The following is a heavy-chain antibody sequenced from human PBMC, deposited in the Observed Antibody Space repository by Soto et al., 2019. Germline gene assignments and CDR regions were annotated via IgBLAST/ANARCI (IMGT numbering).Heavy chain of an antibody. CDR3: ARGRYCLTGRCFPNWFDS. Sequence: SETLSLTCTVSGGSISSYYWSWIRQPAGKGLEWIGRIYANGNSDYNPSLKSRVAISVDTSKSQFSLNVTSVTAADTAVYFCARGRYCLTGRCFPNWFDSWGQGALVTVSS. V-gene: IGHV4-4*07. D-gene: IGHD7-27*01. CDR1: GGSISSYY. CDR2: IYANGNS. J-gene: IGHJ5*01.